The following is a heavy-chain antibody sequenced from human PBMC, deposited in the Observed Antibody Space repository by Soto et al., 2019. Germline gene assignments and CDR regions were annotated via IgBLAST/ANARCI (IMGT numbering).Heavy chain of an antibody. D-gene: IGHD2-8*01. Sequence: PGGSLRLSCAASGFTFSNAWMSWVRQAPGKGLEWVGRIKSKTDGGTTDYAAPVKGRFTISRDDSKNTLYLQMNSLKTEDTAVYYCTTDPGVPIVLMVYAISSYYYYGMDVWGQGTTVTVSS. CDR3: TTDPGVPIVLMVYAISSYYYYGMDV. CDR2: IKSKTDGGTT. J-gene: IGHJ6*02. CDR1: GFTFSNAW. V-gene: IGHV3-15*01.